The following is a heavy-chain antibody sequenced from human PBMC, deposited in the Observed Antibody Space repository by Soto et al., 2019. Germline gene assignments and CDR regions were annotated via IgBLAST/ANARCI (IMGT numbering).Heavy chain of an antibody. CDR1: GFTFSSYG. CDR2: ISYDGSNK. V-gene: IGHV3-30*18. D-gene: IGHD5-12*01. J-gene: IGHJ4*02. CDR3: AKGWMATGFDY. Sequence: QVQLVESGGGVVQPGRSLRLSCAASGFTFSSYGMHWVRRAPGKGLEWVAVISYDGSNKYYADSVKGRFTISRDNSKNTLNLQMNSLRAEDTAVYYCAKGWMATGFDYWGQGTLVTVSS.